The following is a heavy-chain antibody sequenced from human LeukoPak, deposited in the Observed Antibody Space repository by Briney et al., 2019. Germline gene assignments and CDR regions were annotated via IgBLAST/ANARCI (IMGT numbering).Heavy chain of an antibody. D-gene: IGHD7-27*01. Sequence: PSETLSLTCAVYGGSFSGYYWSWIRQPLGKGLEWIGEINHSGSTNYNPSLKSRVTISVDTSKNQFSLKLSSVTAADTAVYYCAIQLNWGDYYYYYGMDVWGQGTTVTVSS. CDR2: INHSGST. V-gene: IGHV4-34*01. CDR3: AIQLNWGDYYYYYGMDV. CDR1: GGSFSGYY. J-gene: IGHJ6*02.